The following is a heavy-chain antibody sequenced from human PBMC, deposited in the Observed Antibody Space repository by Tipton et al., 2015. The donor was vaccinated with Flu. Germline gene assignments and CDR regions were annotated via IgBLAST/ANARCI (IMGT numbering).Heavy chain of an antibody. Sequence: TLSLTCTVSGGSISSSTYYWGWIRQSPGKGLEWIGSILYSGDTYYNPSLKSRVTISVDTSKNQFSLRLTSVTAADTAVFYCARLGFSGSYFDYWGQGTLVTVSS. CDR2: ILYSGDT. CDR3: ARLGFSGSYFDY. V-gene: IGHV4-39*01. D-gene: IGHD1-26*01. CDR1: GGSISSSTYY. J-gene: IGHJ4*02.